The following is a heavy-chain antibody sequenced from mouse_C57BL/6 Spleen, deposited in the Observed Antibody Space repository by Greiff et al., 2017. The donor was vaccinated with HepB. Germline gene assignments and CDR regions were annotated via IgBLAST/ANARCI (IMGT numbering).Heavy chain of an antibody. Sequence: QVHVKQSGAELVKPGASVKMSCKASGYTFTTYPIEWMKQNHGKSLEWIGNFHPYNDDTKYNEKFKGKATLTVEKSSSTVYLKLSRLTSDDSAVYYCERGGIYYDYDYWGQGTTLTVSS. J-gene: IGHJ2*01. V-gene: IGHV1-47*01. D-gene: IGHD2-4*01. CDR1: GYTFTTYP. CDR2: FHPYNDDT. CDR3: ERGGIYYDYDY.